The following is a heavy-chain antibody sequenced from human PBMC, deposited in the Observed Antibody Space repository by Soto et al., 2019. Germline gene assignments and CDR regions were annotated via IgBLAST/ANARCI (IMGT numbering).Heavy chain of an antibody. V-gene: IGHV3-11*05. CDR3: ARDHHRYSGYDYVDY. J-gene: IGHJ4*02. D-gene: IGHD5-12*01. CDR2: ISSSSSYT. Sequence: QVQLVESGGGLVKPGGSLRLSCAASGFTFRDYYMSWIRQAPGKGLEWVSYISSSSSYTNYADSVKGRFTIYRDNAKNSLYLQMNSLRAEDTAVYYCARDHHRYSGYDYVDYWGQGTLVTVSS. CDR1: GFTFRDYY.